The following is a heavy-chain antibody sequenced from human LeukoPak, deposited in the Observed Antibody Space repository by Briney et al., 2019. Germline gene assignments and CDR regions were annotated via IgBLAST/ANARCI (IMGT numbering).Heavy chain of an antibody. J-gene: IGHJ6*02. D-gene: IGHD1-26*01. CDR3: ARSLEYSEDGWDV. CDR1: GYTFTGYY. V-gene: IGHV1-2*02. CDR2: INPNSGGT. Sequence: ASVKVSFKASGYTFTGYYMHWVRQAPGQGLEWMGWINPNSGGTNYAQKFQGRVTMTRDTSISTAYMELSRLRSDDTAVYYCARSLEYSEDGWDVWGQGTTVTVSS.